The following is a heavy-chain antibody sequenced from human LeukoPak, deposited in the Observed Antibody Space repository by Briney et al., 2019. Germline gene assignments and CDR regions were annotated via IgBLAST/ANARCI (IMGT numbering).Heavy chain of an antibody. D-gene: IGHD2-2*01. CDR3: ATGCCGTPTCSQSCWHFYIDV. J-gene: IGHJ6*03. Sequence: AGGSLRLSCAASGFTFSNAWMSWVRQAPGKGLEWVGRIKSKTDGGTTDYAAPVKGRFTISRDDSKNTLYLQMNSLKTEDTAVYYCATGCCGTPTCSQSCWHFYIDVWGKGTTVTVSS. CDR2: IKSKTDGGTT. CDR1: GFTFSNAW. V-gene: IGHV3-15*01.